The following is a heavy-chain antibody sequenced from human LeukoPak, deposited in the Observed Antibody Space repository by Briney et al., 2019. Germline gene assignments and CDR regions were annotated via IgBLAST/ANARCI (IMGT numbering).Heavy chain of an antibody. D-gene: IGHD4-23*01. CDR1: GGSINNYY. Sequence: SETLSLTCTVSGGSINNYYWSWIRQPAGKGLEWIGRIYSGGNTNYNPSLKSRVTMSLDTSKNQFSLKLTSVTAADTAVYYCARDPNSALWGQGTLVTASS. CDR2: IYSGGNT. J-gene: IGHJ4*02. CDR3: ARDPNSAL. V-gene: IGHV4-4*07.